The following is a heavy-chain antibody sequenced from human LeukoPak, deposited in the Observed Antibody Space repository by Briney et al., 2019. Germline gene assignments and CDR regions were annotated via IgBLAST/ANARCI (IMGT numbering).Heavy chain of an antibody. CDR1: GFSFSRFG. CDR3: DQKGGTDH. Sequence: GGSLRLSCAASGFSFSRFGMNWVRLAPGKGLEWISHISSTSGAVYYADSVKGRFTISRDNAKNSLYLQMSSLRNEDTAIYYCDQKGGTDHWGQGTLVTVSS. J-gene: IGHJ4*02. CDR2: ISSTSGAV. D-gene: IGHD2-15*01. V-gene: IGHV3-48*02.